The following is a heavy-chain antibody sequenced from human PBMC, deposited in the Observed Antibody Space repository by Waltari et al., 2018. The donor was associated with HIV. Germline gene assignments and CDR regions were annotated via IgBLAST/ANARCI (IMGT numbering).Heavy chain of an antibody. D-gene: IGHD6-13*01. J-gene: IGHJ4*02. V-gene: IGHV3-7*01. Sequence: EVRLVESGGGLVQPGGSLRLSCAASGFTFSSSWMTWVRQAPGKGVEWVANIKEDGNEIHYVDSVKGRFTIARDNAKNSLYLQMNSLRAEDTAVYYCSRRQQLTDWGQGTLVTVSS. CDR2: IKEDGNEI. CDR3: SRRQQLTD. CDR1: GFTFSSSW.